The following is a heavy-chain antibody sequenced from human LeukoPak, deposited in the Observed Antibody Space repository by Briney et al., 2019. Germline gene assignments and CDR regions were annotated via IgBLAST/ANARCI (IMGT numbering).Heavy chain of an antibody. V-gene: IGHV4-59*01. Sequence: TSETLSLTCTVSGGSISNYYMNWIRQPPGKGLEWIGYIYYSGSTKYNPSLNSRVTISLNTSKNQFFLKLSSVTAADTAVYYCARARYVNSFYAFDIWGQGTLVTVSS. J-gene: IGHJ3*02. CDR1: GGSISNYY. D-gene: IGHD3-9*01. CDR2: IYYSGST. CDR3: ARARYVNSFYAFDI.